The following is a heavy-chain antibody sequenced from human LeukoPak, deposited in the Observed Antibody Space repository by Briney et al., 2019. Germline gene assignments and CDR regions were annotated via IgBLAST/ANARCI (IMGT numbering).Heavy chain of an antibody. CDR1: GFTFSSYA. CDR2: ISGSGGST. V-gene: IGHV3-23*01. Sequence: GGSLRISCAASGFTFSSYAMSWVRQAPGKGLEWVSAISGSGGSTYYADSVKGRFTISRDNSKNTLYLQMNSLRAEDTAVYYCARAKGSTGENYFDYWGQGTLVTVSS. J-gene: IGHJ4*02. CDR3: ARAKGSTGENYFDY.